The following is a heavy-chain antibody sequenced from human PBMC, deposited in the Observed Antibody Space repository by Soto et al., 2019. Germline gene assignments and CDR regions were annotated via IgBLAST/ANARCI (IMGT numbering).Heavy chain of an antibody. J-gene: IGHJ6*02. CDR3: ARDPAGYYYDSSGYYGMDV. V-gene: IGHV3-74*01. Sequence: EVQLVESGGGLVQPGGSLRLSCAASGFTFSSYWMHWVRQAPGKGLVWVSRINSDGSSTSYADSVKGRFTISRDNAKNTLYLQMNSLRAEDTAVYYCARDPAGYYYDSSGYYGMDVWGQGTTVTVSS. CDR2: INSDGSST. CDR1: GFTFSSYW. D-gene: IGHD3-22*01.